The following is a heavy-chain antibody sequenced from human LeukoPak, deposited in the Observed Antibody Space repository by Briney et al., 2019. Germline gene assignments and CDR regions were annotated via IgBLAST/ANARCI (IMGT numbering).Heavy chain of an antibody. CDR2: IYHSGST. J-gene: IGHJ5*02. CDR1: GGSISSSSYY. D-gene: IGHD4-23*01. CDR3: ARGADYGGNLDWFDP. Sequence: SETLSLTCTVSGGSISSSSYYWGWIRQPPGKGLEWIGSIYHSGSTYYNPSLKSRVTISVDTSKNQFSLKLSSVTAADTAVYYCARGADYGGNLDWFDPWGQGTLVTVSS. V-gene: IGHV4-39*07.